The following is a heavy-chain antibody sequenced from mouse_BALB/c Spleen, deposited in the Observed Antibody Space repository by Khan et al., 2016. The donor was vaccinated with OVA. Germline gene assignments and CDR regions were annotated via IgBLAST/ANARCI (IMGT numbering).Heavy chain of an antibody. Sequence: QVQLQQSGAELARPGASVKLSCKASGYTFTDYYINWVKQRTGQGLEWIGEISPGSGDTYYNERFKGKATLTDDKSSCTAYMQLSSLTSEASAVYFCARRNYFGYTFAYWGQGTLVTVSA. CDR1: GYTFTDYY. D-gene: IGHD1-2*01. CDR3: ARRNYFGYTFAY. J-gene: IGHJ3*01. CDR2: ISPGSGDT. V-gene: IGHV1-77*01.